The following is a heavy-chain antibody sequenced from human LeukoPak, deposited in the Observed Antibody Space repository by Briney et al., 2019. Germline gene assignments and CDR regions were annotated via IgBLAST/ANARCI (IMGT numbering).Heavy chain of an antibody. CDR2: IYYSGST. CDR3: ARGYYDILTGYYGVFDY. V-gene: IGHV4-59*01. CDR1: GGSISSYY. J-gene: IGHJ4*02. Sequence: SETLSLTCTVSGGSISSYYWSWIRQPPGKGLEWIGYIYYSGSTNYNPSLKSRVTISVDTSKNQFSLELSSVTAADTAVYYCARGYYDILTGYYGVFDYWGQGTLVTVSS. D-gene: IGHD3-9*01.